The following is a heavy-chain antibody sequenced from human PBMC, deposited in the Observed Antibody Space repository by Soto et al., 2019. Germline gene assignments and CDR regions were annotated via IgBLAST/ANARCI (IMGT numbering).Heavy chain of an antibody. CDR3: AKARDSSPPGVGYHYYYGMDV. Sequence: PGGSLRLSCAASGFTFSSYAMSWVRQAPGKGLEWVSAISGSGGSTYYADSVKGRFTISRDNSKNTLYLQMNSLRAEDTAVYYCAKARDSSPPGVGYHYYYGMDVWGQGTTVTVSS. J-gene: IGHJ6*02. D-gene: IGHD6-13*01. CDR1: GFTFSSYA. CDR2: ISGSGGST. V-gene: IGHV3-23*01.